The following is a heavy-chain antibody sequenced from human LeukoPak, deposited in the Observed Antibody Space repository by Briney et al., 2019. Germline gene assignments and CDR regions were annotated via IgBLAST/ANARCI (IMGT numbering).Heavy chain of an antibody. CDR1: GGSISSSSYY. Sequence: SETLFLTCTVSGGSISSSSYYWGWIRQPPGKGLEWIGSIYYSGSTYYNPSLKSRVTISVDTSKNQFSLKLSSVTAADTAVYYCAREVAYYFDYWGQGTLVTVSS. CDR2: IYYSGST. CDR3: AREVAYYFDY. V-gene: IGHV4-39*07. D-gene: IGHD5-12*01. J-gene: IGHJ4*02.